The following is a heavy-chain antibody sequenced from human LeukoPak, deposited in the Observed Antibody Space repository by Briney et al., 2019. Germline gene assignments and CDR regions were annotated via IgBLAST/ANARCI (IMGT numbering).Heavy chain of an antibody. Sequence: SETLSLTSTVSGGSISSSSYYWGWIRQPPGKGLEWIGSIYYSGSTYYNPSLKSRVTISVDTSKNQFSLKLSSVTAADTAVYYCAREGGGYDFWFADYWGQGTLVTVSS. V-gene: IGHV4-39*07. CDR3: AREGGGYDFWFADY. CDR1: GGSISSSSYY. J-gene: IGHJ4*02. D-gene: IGHD3-3*01. CDR2: IYYSGST.